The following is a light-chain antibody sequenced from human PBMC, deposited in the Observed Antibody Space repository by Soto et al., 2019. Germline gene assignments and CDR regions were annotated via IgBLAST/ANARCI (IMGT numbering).Light chain of an antibody. V-gene: IGKV3-15*01. J-gene: IGKJ4*01. CDR1: HSVITN. CDR3: QQYNDWPLLT. CDR2: GAS. Sequence: EIVMTQSPATLFVSPGERVTLSCRASHSVITNLAWYQHKPGQAPRLLIYGASTRAAGIPARFSGSGSGTEFTLTISSLESEDFGFYYCQQYNDWPLLTFGGGTKVEIK.